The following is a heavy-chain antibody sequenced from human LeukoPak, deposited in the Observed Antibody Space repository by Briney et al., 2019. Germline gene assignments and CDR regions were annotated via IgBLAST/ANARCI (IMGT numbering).Heavy chain of an antibody. D-gene: IGHD3-10*01. CDR3: ASLGGGWFGEFFQRPSDF. Sequence: GRSLRLSCAASGFTFSSYGMHWVRQAPGKGLEWMALISFDGRSEYYADSVKGRFTISRDNSRSTVFLQMNSLRTDDTAIYYCASLGGGWFGEFFQRPSDFWGRGTLVTVSS. CDR1: GFTFSSYG. V-gene: IGHV3-30*03. J-gene: IGHJ4*02. CDR2: ISFDGRSE.